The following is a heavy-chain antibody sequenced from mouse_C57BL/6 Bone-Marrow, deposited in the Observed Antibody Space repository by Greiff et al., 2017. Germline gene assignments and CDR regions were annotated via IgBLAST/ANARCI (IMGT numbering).Heavy chain of an antibody. CDR1: GFTFSSYT. J-gene: IGHJ2*01. V-gene: IGHV5-9*01. Sequence: EVQLVESGGGLVKPGGSLKLSCAASGFTFSSYTMSWVRQTPEKRLEWVATISGGGGNTYYPDSVKGRFTISRDNAKNTLYQQMSSLRSEDTALYYCARLGRYFDYWGQGTTLTVSS. CDR3: ARLGRYFDY. D-gene: IGHD4-1*01. CDR2: ISGGGGNT.